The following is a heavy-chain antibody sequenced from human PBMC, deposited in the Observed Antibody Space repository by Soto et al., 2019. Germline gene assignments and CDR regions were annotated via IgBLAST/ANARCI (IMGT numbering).Heavy chain of an antibody. V-gene: IGHV4-31*03. CDR1: GDSISSATHY. CDR3: VGRLISIYNSVDS. CDR2: VSSSGNS. J-gene: IGHJ4*02. Sequence: TLYLTCTVSGDSISSATHYWNWIRQHPGKGLEWIGYVSSSGNSYYSPSLKSRVFMSVDTSKTLFSLRLSSVTAADTAIYYRVGRLISIYNSVDSWGQGTQVTVSS. D-gene: IGHD1-1*01.